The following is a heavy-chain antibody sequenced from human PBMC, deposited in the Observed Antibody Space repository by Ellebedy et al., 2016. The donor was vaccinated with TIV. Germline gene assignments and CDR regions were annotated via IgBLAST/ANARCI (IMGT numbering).Heavy chain of an antibody. J-gene: IGHJ4*02. CDR1: GFTFSSYW. CDR2: IKQDGSEK. D-gene: IGHD1-26*01. V-gene: IGHV3-7*01. CDR3: AITRGIVGAGFIH. Sequence: GGSLRLSXAASGFTFSSYWMSWVRQAPGKGLEWVANIKQDGSEKYYADSVKGRFTISRDNSKNTLYLQMNSLRAEDTAVYYCAITRGIVGAGFIHWGQGTLVTVSS.